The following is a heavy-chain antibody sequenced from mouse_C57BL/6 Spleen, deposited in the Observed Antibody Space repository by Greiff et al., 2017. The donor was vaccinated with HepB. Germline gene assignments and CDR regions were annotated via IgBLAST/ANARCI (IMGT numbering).Heavy chain of an antibody. CDR3: VRERVYDGYYWFAY. CDR2: IRSKSNNYAT. J-gene: IGHJ3*01. Sequence: EVQGVESGGGLVQPKGSLKLSCAASGFSFNTYAMNWVRQAPGKGLEWVARIRSKSNNYATYYADSVKDRFTISRDDSESMLYLQMNNLKTEDTAMYYCVRERVYDGYYWFAYWGQGTLVTVSA. V-gene: IGHV10-1*01. CDR1: GFSFNTYA. D-gene: IGHD2-3*01.